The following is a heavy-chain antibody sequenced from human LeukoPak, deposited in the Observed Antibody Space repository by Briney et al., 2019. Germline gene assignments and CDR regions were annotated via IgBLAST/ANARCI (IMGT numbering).Heavy chain of an antibody. D-gene: IGHD3-16*01. Sequence: GGSLRLSCAASGFTVTSSYMSWVRQAPGKGLEWVSIIYSGGNTYYADSVKGRFTISRDNAKNSLYLQMSNLRAEDTAVYFCARGGGLDVWGQGATVTVSS. CDR1: GFTVTSSY. CDR2: IYSGGNT. J-gene: IGHJ6*02. CDR3: ARGGGLDV. V-gene: IGHV3-53*01.